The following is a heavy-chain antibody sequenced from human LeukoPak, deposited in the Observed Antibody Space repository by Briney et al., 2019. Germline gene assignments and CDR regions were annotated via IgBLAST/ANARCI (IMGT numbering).Heavy chain of an antibody. J-gene: IGHJ4*02. V-gene: IGHV4-39*07. CDR1: GGSISSSSYY. D-gene: IGHD3-22*01. Sequence: SETLSLTCTVSGGSISSSSYYWGWIRQPPGKGLEWIGSIHYSGSTNYNPSLKSRVTISVDTSKNQFSLKLSSVTAADTAVYYCARAVDDSSGYYSMDYFDYWGQGTLVTVSS. CDR2: IHYSGST. CDR3: ARAVDDSSGYYSMDYFDY.